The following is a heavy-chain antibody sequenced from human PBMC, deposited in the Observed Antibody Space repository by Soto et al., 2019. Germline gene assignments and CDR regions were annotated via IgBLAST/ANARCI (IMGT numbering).Heavy chain of an antibody. V-gene: IGHV1-3*01. CDR3: VRRHVSATGIDWFDP. CDR1: GYTCTSYG. D-gene: IGHD6-13*01. J-gene: IGHJ5*02. CDR2: INAANGDT. Sequence: QVQLVQSGTEVKKPGASVKVSCKASGYTCTSYGIHWVRQAPGQRLEWMGWINAANGDTKYSPKFQGRVTITRDTSASTAYMELSSLRSEDTAVYYCVRRHVSATGIDWFDPWGQGTLVTVSS.